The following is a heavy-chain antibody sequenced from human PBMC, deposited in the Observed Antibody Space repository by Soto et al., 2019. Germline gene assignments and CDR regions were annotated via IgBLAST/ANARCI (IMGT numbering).Heavy chain of an antibody. CDR1: GFTFSNSA. J-gene: IGHJ4*02. Sequence: GSLRLSCAASGFTFSNSAMHWVRQAPGKGLGWVAVISYDGNYNYYADSVKGRFTISRANSKNTLYLQMNSLRAEDTAVYYCATSTGSSIAAAGTFHYWGQGTLVTVSS. CDR3: ATSTGSSIAAAGTFHY. D-gene: IGHD6-13*01. V-gene: IGHV3-30-3*01. CDR2: ISYDGNYN.